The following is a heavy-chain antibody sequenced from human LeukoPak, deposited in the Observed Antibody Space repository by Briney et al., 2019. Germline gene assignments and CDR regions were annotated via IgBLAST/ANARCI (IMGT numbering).Heavy chain of an antibody. CDR3: ASARYNWNHLDAFDI. Sequence: PGGSLRLSCAASGFTFSSYGMHWVRQAPGKGLEWVAVISYDGSNKYYADSVKGRFTISRDNSKNTLYLQMNSLRAEDTAVYYCASARYNWNHLDAFDIWGQGTMVTVSS. J-gene: IGHJ3*02. CDR1: GFTFSSYG. CDR2: ISYDGSNK. D-gene: IGHD1-14*01. V-gene: IGHV3-30*03.